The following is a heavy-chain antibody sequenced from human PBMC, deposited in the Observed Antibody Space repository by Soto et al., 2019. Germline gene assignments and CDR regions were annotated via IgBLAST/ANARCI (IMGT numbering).Heavy chain of an antibody. CDR1: GVSFSTYG. V-gene: IGHV3-33*01. CDR2: IWHDGIYK. J-gene: IGHJ4*02. Sequence: QVQLVESGGGVVQPGRSLRLSCVASGVSFSTYGMHWVRQAPGKGLEWVASIWHDGIYKFHADAVKGRFAISRDNSMNSLYLKRNSLTVEDTAMYYCATEGGVGYGSSWGAFWGQGTLVTVSS. D-gene: IGHD6-13*01. CDR3: ATEGGVGYGSSWGAF.